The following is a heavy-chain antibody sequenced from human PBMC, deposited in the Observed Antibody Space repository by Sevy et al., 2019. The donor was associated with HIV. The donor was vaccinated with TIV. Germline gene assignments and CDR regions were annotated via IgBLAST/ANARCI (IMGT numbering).Heavy chain of an antibody. D-gene: IGHD6-25*01. CDR2: ISYDGSNK. V-gene: IGHV3-30-3*01. CDR3: ARASGFEHYYYYYMDV. Sequence: GGSLRLSCAASGFTFSSYAMHWVRQAPGKGLEWVAVISYDGSNKYYADSVKGRFTISRDNSKNTLYLQMNSLRAEDTAEYYCARASGFEHYYYYYMDVWGKGTTVTVSS. CDR1: GFTFSSYA. J-gene: IGHJ6*03.